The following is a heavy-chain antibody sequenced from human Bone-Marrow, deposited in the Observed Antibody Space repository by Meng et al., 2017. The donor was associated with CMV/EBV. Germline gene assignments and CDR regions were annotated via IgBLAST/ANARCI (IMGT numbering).Heavy chain of an antibody. Sequence: SETLSITCAVYGGSFSGYYWSWIRQPPGKGLEWIGEINHSGSTNYNPSLKSRVTISVDTSKNQFSLKLSSVTAADTAVYYCARETSSGYTNWFDPWGQGTLVTVSS. D-gene: IGHD3-22*01. CDR3: ARETSSGYTNWFDP. CDR1: GGSFSGYY. V-gene: IGHV4-34*01. J-gene: IGHJ5*02. CDR2: INHSGST.